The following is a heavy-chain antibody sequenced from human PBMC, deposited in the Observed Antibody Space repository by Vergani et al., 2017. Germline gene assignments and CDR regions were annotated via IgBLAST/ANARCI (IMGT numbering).Heavy chain of an antibody. J-gene: IGHJ4*02. V-gene: IGHV3-30-3*01. Sequence: QVQLVESGGGVVQPGRSLRLSCAASGFTFSSYAMHWVRQAPGKGLEWVAVISYDGSNKSYADSVKGRFTISRDNSKNTLYLQMNSLRAEDTAVYYCARGELRYFDWLLSGFDYWGQGTLVTVSS. D-gene: IGHD3-9*01. CDR2: ISYDGSNK. CDR3: ARGELRYFDWLLSGFDY. CDR1: GFTFSSYA.